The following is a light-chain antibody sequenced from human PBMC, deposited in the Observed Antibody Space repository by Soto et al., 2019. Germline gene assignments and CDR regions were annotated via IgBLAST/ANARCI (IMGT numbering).Light chain of an antibody. V-gene: IGKV1-9*01. CDR3: QQYNSYSWT. CDR2: AAS. CDR1: QGINNY. Sequence: DIQLTQSPSFLSASVGDRVTITCLASQGINNYLAWYQQKPGKAPKLVIYAASTLQSGVPSKFSGSGSGTEFTLTISSLQSEDFATYYCQQYNSYSWTFGQGTKVDIK. J-gene: IGKJ1*01.